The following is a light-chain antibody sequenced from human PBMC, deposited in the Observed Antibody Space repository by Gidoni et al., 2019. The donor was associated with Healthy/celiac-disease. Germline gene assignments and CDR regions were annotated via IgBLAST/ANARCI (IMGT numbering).Light chain of an antibody. CDR3: MQALQTPLT. Sequence: IVMTQPPLSLPVTPGEPASISCRSSQSLLHSNGYNYLDWYLQKPGQSPQLLIYLGSNRASGVPDRFSGSGSGTDFTLKISRVEAEDVGVYYCMQALQTPLTFGQGTKLEIK. CDR2: LGS. J-gene: IGKJ2*01. CDR1: QSLLHSNGYNY. V-gene: IGKV2-28*01.